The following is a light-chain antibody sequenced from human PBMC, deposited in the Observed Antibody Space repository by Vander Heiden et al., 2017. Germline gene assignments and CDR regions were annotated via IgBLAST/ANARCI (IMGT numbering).Light chain of an antibody. V-gene: IGLV2-14*03. CDR2: GVS. Sequence: QSALTQPASVSASPGQSLTISCTGTGHDIGPYNYVSRYRQHPCKAPILMIYGVSSRHAGVANRFSASKSGNTASLTISGPQAADGADYYCTSDATSSTIVFGGGTKLPVL. CDR1: GHDIGPYNY. CDR3: TSDATSSTIV. J-gene: IGLJ3*02.